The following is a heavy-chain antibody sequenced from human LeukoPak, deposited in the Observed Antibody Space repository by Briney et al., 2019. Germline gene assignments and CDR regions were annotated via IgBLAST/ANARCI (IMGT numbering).Heavy chain of an antibody. D-gene: IGHD3-3*01. CDR1: GGSISSGDYY. Sequence: SQTLALTXTVSGGSISSGDYYWSWIRQPPGKGLEWIGYIYYSGSTYYNPSLKSRVTISVDTSKNQFSLKLSSVTAADTAVYYCARAAYVLRFLEWLRKYYFDYWGQGTLVTVSS. CDR3: ARAAYVLRFLEWLRKYYFDY. V-gene: IGHV4-30-4*08. J-gene: IGHJ4*02. CDR2: IYYSGST.